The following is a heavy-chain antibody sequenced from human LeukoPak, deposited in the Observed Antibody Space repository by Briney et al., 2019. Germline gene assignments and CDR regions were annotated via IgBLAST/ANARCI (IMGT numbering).Heavy chain of an antibody. V-gene: IGHV4-61*02. J-gene: IGHJ4*02. CDR1: GGSISSGSYY. D-gene: IGHD3-9*01. Sequence: SETLSLTCTVSGGSISSGSYYWSWIRQPAGKGLEWIGRIYTSGSTNYNPSLKSRVTISVDTSKNQFSLKLSSVTAADTAVYYCARERYFDWFAFDYWGQGTLVTVSS. CDR3: ARERYFDWFAFDY. CDR2: IYTSGST.